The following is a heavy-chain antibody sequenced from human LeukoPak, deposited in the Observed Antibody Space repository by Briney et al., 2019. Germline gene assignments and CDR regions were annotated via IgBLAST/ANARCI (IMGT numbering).Heavy chain of an antibody. V-gene: IGHV3-48*03. J-gene: IGHJ6*02. CDR1: GFTFSSYE. Sequence: GGSLRLSCAASGFTFSSYEMNWVRQAPGKGLEWVSYISSSGSTIYYADSGKGRFTISRDNAKNSLYLRMNSLRAEDTAVYYGARRDPWELDGMDVWGQGTTVAVSS. CDR3: ARRDPWELDGMDV. D-gene: IGHD1-26*01. CDR2: ISSSGSTI.